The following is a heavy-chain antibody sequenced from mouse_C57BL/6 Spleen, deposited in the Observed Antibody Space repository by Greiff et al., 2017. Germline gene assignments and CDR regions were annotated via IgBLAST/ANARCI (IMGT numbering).Heavy chain of an antibody. J-gene: IGHJ4*01. V-gene: IGHV1-50*01. CDR2: IDPSDSYT. CDR3: ARTHYGSSYYAMDY. Sequence: QVQLKESGAELVKPGASVKLSCKASGYTFTSYWMQWVKQRPGQGLEWIGEIDPSDSYTNYNQKFKGKATLTVDTSSSTAYMQLSSLTSEDSAVYYCARTHYGSSYYAMDYWGQGTSVTVSS. D-gene: IGHD1-1*01. CDR1: GYTFTSYW.